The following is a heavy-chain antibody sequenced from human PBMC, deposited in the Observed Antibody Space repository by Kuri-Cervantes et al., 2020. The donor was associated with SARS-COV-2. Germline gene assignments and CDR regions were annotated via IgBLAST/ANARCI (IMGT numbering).Heavy chain of an antibody. CDR2: ITPFNGNT. D-gene: IGHD5-24*01. CDR3: ARSGPGAISREDGTLDI. V-gene: IGHV1-45*02. Sequence: SVKVSCKASGDTFTYRFLHWVRQAPGQAPEWMGWITPFNGNTKYAQKFQDRVTITRDRSMNTAYMELSSLRSEDTAMYYCARSGPGAISREDGTLDIWGQGTMVTVSS. J-gene: IGHJ3*02. CDR1: GDTFTYRF.